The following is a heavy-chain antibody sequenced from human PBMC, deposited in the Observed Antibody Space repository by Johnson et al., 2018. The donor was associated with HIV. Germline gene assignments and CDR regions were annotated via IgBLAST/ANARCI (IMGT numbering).Heavy chain of an antibody. V-gene: IGHV3-9*01. CDR2: ISWNSGSI. CDR3: ARGSSSKRAIRDAFDI. D-gene: IGHD6-13*01. Sequence: VQLVESGGGLVQPGGSLRLSCAASGFTFDDYAMHWVRQAPGKGLEWVSGISWNSGSIGYADSVKGRFTISRDNSKNTLYLQMNSLRAEDTAVYYCARGSSSKRAIRDAFDIWGQGTMVTVSS. J-gene: IGHJ3*02. CDR1: GFTFDDYA.